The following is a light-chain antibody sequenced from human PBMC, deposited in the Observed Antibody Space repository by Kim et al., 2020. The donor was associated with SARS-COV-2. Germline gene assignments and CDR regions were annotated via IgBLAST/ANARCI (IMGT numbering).Light chain of an antibody. CDR1: VLAKKY. J-gene: IGLJ2*01. Sequence: SYELTQPSSVSVSPGQTARITSSGDVLAKKYTRWFQQKPGQAPVLVIYKDSERPSGIPERFSGSSSGTTVTLTISGAQVEDEADYYCYSATDNSLVFGGGTQLTVL. V-gene: IGLV3-27*01. CDR2: KDS. CDR3: YSATDNSLV.